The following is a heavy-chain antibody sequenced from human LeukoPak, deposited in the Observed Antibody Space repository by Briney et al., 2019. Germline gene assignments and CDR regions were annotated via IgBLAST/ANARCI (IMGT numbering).Heavy chain of an antibody. J-gene: IGHJ4*02. CDR3: ARAGLGAAADV. D-gene: IGHD6-13*01. Sequence: GGSLRLSCAASGFTFRNYGMHWVRQAPGKGLEWVTLIWYDGSNKYYADSVKGRFTISRDNSKNTVYLQMNSLRLDDTALYYCARAGLGAAADVWGLGTLVTVSS. V-gene: IGHV3-30*02. CDR1: GFTFRNYG. CDR2: IWYDGSNK.